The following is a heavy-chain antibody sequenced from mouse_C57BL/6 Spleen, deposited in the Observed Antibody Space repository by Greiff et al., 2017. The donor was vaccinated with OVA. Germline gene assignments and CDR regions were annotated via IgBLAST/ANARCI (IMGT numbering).Heavy chain of an antibody. D-gene: IGHD2-14*01. Sequence: VQLQQPGAELVKPGASVKLSCKASGYTFTSYWMQWVKQRPGQGLEWIGEIDPSDSYTNYNQKFKGKATLTVDTSSSTAYMQLSSLTSEDSAVYYCARRGYDGFAYWGQGTLVTVSA. J-gene: IGHJ3*01. CDR1: GYTFTSYW. CDR3: ARRGYDGFAY. CDR2: IDPSDSYT. V-gene: IGHV1-50*01.